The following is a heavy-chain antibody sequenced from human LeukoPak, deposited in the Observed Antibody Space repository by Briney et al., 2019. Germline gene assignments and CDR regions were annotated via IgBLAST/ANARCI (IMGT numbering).Heavy chain of an antibody. Sequence: SETLSLTCTVSGGSISSYYWSWIRQPPGKGLEWIGYIYYSGSTNYNPSLKSRVTISVDTFKNQCSLKLSSVTTADTAVYYCTRSTNLEAFDIWGQGTMVTVSS. CDR3: TRSTNLEAFDI. D-gene: IGHD2-8*01. J-gene: IGHJ3*02. V-gene: IGHV4-59*01. CDR2: IYYSGST. CDR1: GGSISSYY.